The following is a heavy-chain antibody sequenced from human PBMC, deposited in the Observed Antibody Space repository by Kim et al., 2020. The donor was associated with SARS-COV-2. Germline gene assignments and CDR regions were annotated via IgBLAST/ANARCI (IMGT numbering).Heavy chain of an antibody. D-gene: IGHD6-19*01. Sequence: YSPPARKRRVTIPVDTSKSQFSLRLSSVTAADTAVYYCASRIAVAGTFDYWGQGTLVTVSS. V-gene: IGHV4-39*01. CDR3: ASRIAVAGTFDY. J-gene: IGHJ4*02.